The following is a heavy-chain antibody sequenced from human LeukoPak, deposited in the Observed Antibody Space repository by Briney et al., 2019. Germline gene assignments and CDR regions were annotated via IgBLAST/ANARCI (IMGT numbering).Heavy chain of an antibody. CDR3: AELGITMIGGV. CDR2: ITSSGTYI. CDR1: GFDFNNYN. J-gene: IGHJ6*04. V-gene: IGHV3-21*01. D-gene: IGHD3-10*02. Sequence: GGSLGLSCAASGFDFNNYNMNWVRQAPGKGLRWVSSITSSGTYIYYADSVKGRFTISRDNAKNSLYLQMNSLRPEDTAVYYCAELGITMIGGVWGKGTTVTISS.